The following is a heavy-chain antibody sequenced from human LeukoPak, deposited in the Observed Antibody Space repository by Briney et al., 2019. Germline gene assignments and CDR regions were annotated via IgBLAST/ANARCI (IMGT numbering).Heavy chain of an antibody. Sequence: GGSLRLSCAASGFTFSSYSMNWVRQAPGKGLEWVSYISSSSNYIYYVDSVKGRFTISRDNAKNSLYLQMDSLRAEDTAVYYCARETVTNHDAFDIWGQGAMVTVSS. CDR1: GFTFSSYS. D-gene: IGHD4-11*01. J-gene: IGHJ3*02. V-gene: IGHV3-21*01. CDR2: ISSSSNYI. CDR3: ARETVTNHDAFDI.